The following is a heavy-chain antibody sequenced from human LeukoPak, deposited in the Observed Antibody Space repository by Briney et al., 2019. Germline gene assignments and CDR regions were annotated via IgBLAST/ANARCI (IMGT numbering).Heavy chain of an antibody. CDR2: ISYDRSNK. V-gene: IGHV3-30*18. Sequence: GRSLRLSCAASGFTFSSYGMHWVRQAPGKGLEWVAVISYDRSNKYYADSVKVRFTISRDNSKNTLYLQMNSLRAEDTAVYYCAKDPGGSYPYFDYWGQGTLVTVSS. CDR3: AKDPGGSYPYFDY. D-gene: IGHD1-26*01. J-gene: IGHJ4*02. CDR1: GFTFSSYG.